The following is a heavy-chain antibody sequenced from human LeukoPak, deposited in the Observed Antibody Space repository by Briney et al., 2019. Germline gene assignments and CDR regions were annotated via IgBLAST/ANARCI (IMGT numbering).Heavy chain of an antibody. CDR3: VAHRVGAWLG. V-gene: IGHV7-4-1*02. Sequence: ASVKVSCKASGYTFTSYAMSWVRQAPGQGLEWMGWIDTNTGNPMYAQGFTGRFAFSLDTSVTTTYLQISSLKPEDTAVYYCVAHRVGAWLGWGQGTLVTVSS. D-gene: IGHD4/OR15-4a*01. CDR1: GYTFTSYA. CDR2: IDTNTGNP. J-gene: IGHJ4*02.